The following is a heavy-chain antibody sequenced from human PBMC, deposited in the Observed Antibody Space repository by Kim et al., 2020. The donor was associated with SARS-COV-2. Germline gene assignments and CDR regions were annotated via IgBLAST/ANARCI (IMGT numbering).Heavy chain of an antibody. V-gene: IGHV3-11*01. CDR3: ARGVVGVVVVRGDPY. Sequence: DPVKGRFTISRDNAKNSLYLQMNSLRAEDTAVYYCARGVVGVVVVRGDPYWGQGTLVTVSS. D-gene: IGHD3-10*01. J-gene: IGHJ4*02.